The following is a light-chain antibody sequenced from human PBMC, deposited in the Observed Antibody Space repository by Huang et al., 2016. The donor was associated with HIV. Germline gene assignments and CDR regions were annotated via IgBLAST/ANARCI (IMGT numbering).Light chain of an antibody. CDR1: QGISNS. V-gene: IGKV1-NL1*01. CDR3: QQYHGVPWT. J-gene: IGKJ1*01. CDR2: AAS. Sequence: DIQMTQSPSSLSASVGDRVAITCRASQGISNSLAWYQQKPGKAPKLLLYAASRLEGSVTSGFSGSGSGTVYTLTISSLQPEDVAIYHCQQYHGVPWTFGQGTKVEVK.